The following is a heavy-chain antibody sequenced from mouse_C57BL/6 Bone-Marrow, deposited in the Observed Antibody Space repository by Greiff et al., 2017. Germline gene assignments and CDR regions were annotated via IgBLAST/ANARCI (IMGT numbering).Heavy chain of an antibody. CDR3: ARHYYGSSLYYYAMDY. CDR1: GYTFTSYW. CDR2: IHPNSGST. D-gene: IGHD1-1*01. J-gene: IGHJ4*01. Sequence: VQLQQPGAELVKPGASVKLSCKASGYTFTSYWMHWVKQRPGQGLEWIGMIHPNSGSTNYNEKFKSKATLTVDKSSSTAYMQLSSLTSEDSAVYYWARHYYGSSLYYYAMDYWGQGTSVTVSS. V-gene: IGHV1-64*01.